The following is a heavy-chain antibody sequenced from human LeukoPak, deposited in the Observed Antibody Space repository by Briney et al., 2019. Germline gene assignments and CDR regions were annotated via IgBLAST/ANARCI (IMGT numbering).Heavy chain of an antibody. Sequence: LAGGSLRLSCAASGFTFSSYAMSWVRQAPGKGLEWVSAISGSGGSTYYADSVKGRFTISRDNAKNTLYLQINSLRAEDTALYLCARAIAAGVFDFLGQGTMVTVSS. D-gene: IGHD6-13*01. J-gene: IGHJ3*01. CDR3: ARAIAAGVFDF. CDR1: GFTFSSYA. CDR2: ISGSGGST. V-gene: IGHV3-23*01.